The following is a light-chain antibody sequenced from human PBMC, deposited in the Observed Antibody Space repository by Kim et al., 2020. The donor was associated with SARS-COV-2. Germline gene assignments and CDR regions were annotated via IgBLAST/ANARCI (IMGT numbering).Light chain of an antibody. J-gene: IGLJ3*02. CDR2: RNT. Sequence: ELTQPPSVSGTPGQRVTISCSGSTPIIGSDDVYWYQQLPGTAPKLLIYRNTKRPSGVPDRFSGSKSGTSASLAISGLRSGDEADYYCATWDDTLSGPGVFGGGTQLTVL. CDR1: TPIIGSDD. CDR3: ATWDDTLSGPGV. V-gene: IGLV1-47*01.